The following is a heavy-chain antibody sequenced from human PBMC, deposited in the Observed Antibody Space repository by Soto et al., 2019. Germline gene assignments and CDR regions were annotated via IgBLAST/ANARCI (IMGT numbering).Heavy chain of an antibody. D-gene: IGHD7-27*01. Sequence: SSETLSLTCTVSGGSISSYYWSWIRQPPGKGLEWVAYFFYSGSTYYNPSLKSRVTTSVDTSKKQFSLRLSSVIAADTAVYYCARGTGDLHFDSWGQGTLVTVSS. V-gene: IGHV4-59*13. CDR3: ARGTGDLHFDS. J-gene: IGHJ4*02. CDR1: GGSISSYY. CDR2: FFYSGST.